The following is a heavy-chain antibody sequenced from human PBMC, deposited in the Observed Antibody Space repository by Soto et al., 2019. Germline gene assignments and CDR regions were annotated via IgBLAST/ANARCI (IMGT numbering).Heavy chain of an antibody. CDR2: MYSGGST. V-gene: IGHV3-53*01. Sequence: GGSLRLSCAASGFTVSSNYMNWVRQAPGKGLEWVSVMYSGGSTYYADSVKGRFTISRDNSKNTLFLQMNSLRAEDTAMYYCARQFGGLFDYWGQGTLVTVSS. D-gene: IGHD3-3*01. CDR1: GFTVSSNY. J-gene: IGHJ4*02. CDR3: ARQFGGLFDY.